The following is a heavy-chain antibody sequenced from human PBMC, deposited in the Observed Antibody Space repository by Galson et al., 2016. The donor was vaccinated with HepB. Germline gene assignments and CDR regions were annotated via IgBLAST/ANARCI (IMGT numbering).Heavy chain of an antibody. J-gene: IGHJ3*02. D-gene: IGHD3-16*01. CDR2: INHRGST. CDR3: ARVMLGRYGPQGTFDI. Sequence: SETLSLTCTVSAGSISTNNYYWGWIRQPPGKGLEWIAEINHRGSTNYNPSLRSRVTISVDTSKNQFSLRLTSATAADPAVYFWARVMLGRYGPQGTFDIWGQGTLVTVSS. V-gene: IGHV4-39*07. CDR1: AGSISTNNYY.